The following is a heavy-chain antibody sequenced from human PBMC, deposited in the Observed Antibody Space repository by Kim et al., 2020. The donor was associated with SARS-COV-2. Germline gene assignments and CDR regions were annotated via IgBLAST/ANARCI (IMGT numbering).Heavy chain of an antibody. V-gene: IGHV3-7*01. Sequence: GGSLRLSCAASGFTFSSYWMSWVRQAPGKGLEWVANIKQDGSEKYYVDSVKGRFTISRDNAKNSLYLQMNSLRAEDTAVYYCARDGLAVRHPYYYYGMDVWGQGTTVTVSS. J-gene: IGHJ6*02. CDR1: GFTFSSYW. CDR3: ARDGLAVRHPYYYYGMDV. D-gene: IGHD6-19*01. CDR2: IKQDGSEK.